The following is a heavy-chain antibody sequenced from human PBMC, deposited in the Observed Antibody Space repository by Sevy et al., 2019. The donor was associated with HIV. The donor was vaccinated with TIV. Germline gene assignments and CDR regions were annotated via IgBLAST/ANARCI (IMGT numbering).Heavy chain of an antibody. Sequence: PGGSLRLSCAASGFTFSRYDMHWVRQAPGRGLEWVAVISYDGNTDFYADSLRGRFTVSRDNSKNTVYVQMNSLRPEDTALYYCVRGMTKIVVVISDDSFDVWGQGTMVTVSS. J-gene: IGHJ3*01. CDR3: VRGMTKIVVVISDDSFDV. V-gene: IGHV3-30-3*01. D-gene: IGHD3-22*01. CDR1: GFTFSRYD. CDR2: ISYDGNTD.